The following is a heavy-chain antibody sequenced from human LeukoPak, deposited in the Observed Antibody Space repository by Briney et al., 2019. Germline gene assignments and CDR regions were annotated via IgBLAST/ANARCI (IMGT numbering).Heavy chain of an antibody. CDR1: GFTFSSYG. CDR2: IWYDGSDK. Sequence: GRSLRLSCAASGFTFSSYGMHWVRQAPGKGLEWVAVIWYDGSDKYYADSVKGRFTISRDNSKNTLYLQMSSLRAEDTAVYYCSIYDSSGSFAYWGQGTLVTVCS. CDR3: SIYDSSGSFAY. J-gene: IGHJ4*02. V-gene: IGHV3-33*01. D-gene: IGHD3-22*01.